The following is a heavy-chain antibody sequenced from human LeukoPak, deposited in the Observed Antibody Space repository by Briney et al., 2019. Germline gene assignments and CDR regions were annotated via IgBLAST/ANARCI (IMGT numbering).Heavy chain of an antibody. J-gene: IGHJ4*02. Sequence: GGSLRLSCAASGFSFRSYDMHWVRQVTGIGLEWVSSIATSGDTYYPDSVKGRFTISRDNSKNTLYLQMNSLRAEDTAVYYCAKAADNHSKNRPEGVNYWGQGTLVTVSS. CDR3: AKAADNHSKNRPEGVNY. CDR2: IATSGDT. D-gene: IGHD1-14*01. V-gene: IGHV3-13*01. CDR1: GFSFRSYD.